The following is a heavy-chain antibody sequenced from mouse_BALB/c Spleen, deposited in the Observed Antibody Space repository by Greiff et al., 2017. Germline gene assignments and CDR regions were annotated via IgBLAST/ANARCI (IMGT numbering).Heavy chain of an antibody. Sequence: EVQLVESGGGLVQPGGSRKLSCAASGFTFSSFGMHWVRQAPEKGLEWVAYISSGSSTIYYADTVKGRFTISRDNPKNTLFLQMTSLRSEDTAMYYCARWGNYQYYAMDYWGQGTSVTVSS. CDR1: GFTFSSFG. D-gene: IGHD2-1*01. V-gene: IGHV5-17*02. CDR2: ISSGSSTI. CDR3: ARWGNYQYYAMDY. J-gene: IGHJ4*01.